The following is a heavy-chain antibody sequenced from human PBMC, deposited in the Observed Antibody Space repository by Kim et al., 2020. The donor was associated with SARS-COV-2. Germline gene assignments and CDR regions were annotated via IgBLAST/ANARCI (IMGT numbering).Heavy chain of an antibody. CDR3: ARGRAGVVPAPVLGLGPYYDYYAMDV. D-gene: IGHD3-3*01. V-gene: IGHV4-34*01. Sequence: SETLSLTCAVYGGSSSDYNWSWIRQPPGKGLEWIGEINHSGSTSHSPSLRSRLTISVDTSKSQFSLRLKSVTAADTAVYYSARGRAGVVPAPVLGLGPYYDYYAMDVWGQGTAVAVSS. CDR1: GGSSSDYN. J-gene: IGHJ6*02. CDR2: INHSGST.